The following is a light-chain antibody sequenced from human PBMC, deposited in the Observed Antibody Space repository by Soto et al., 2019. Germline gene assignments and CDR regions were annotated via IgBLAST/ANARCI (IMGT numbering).Light chain of an antibody. CDR3: QQYGYSPPT. V-gene: IGKV3-20*01. J-gene: IGKJ1*01. CDR1: QSVTSNY. Sequence: EIGLTQSPGTLSLSPGERATLSCRASQSVTSNYLAWYQQEPGQAPRLLIYGASSRATGIPDRFSGSGSGRAFTLTISSLEPEDFAVYCCQQYGYSPPTFGLGTKVDIQ. CDR2: GAS.